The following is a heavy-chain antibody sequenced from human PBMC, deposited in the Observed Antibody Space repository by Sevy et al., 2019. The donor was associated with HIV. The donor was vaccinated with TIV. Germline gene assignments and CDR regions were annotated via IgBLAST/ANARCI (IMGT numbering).Heavy chain of an antibody. CDR1: GYTFTNYG. V-gene: IGHV7-4-1*01. J-gene: IGHJ4*02. D-gene: IGHD3-9*01. Sequence: ASVKVSCKGSGYTFTNYGLIWVRQAPGHGLEYMGRINTNSGNPTFAPDFAGRFAFSLDSSVSTAFFQIDSLKAEDTAAYYCARAPFNYFETWGQGSLVTVSS. CDR2: INTNSGNP. CDR3: ARAPFNYFET.